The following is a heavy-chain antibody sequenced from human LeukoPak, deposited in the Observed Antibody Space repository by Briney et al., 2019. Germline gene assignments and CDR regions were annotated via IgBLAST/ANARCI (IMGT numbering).Heavy chain of an antibody. V-gene: IGHV4-61*02. CDR1: GDSITSGRYY. J-gene: IGHJ5*02. CDR3: ARGGNWGSSWFDP. CDR2: TSTSGST. D-gene: IGHD7-27*01. Sequence: SETLSLTCTVSGDSITSGRYYWSWIRQPAGKGLQWIGRTSTSGSTNNNPSLKNRLTISVDKSKNQFSLKLSSVTAADTAVYYCARGGNWGSSWFDPWGQGTLVTVSS.